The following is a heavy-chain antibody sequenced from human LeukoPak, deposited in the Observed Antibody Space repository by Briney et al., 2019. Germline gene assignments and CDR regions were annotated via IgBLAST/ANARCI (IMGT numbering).Heavy chain of an antibody. CDR1: GFTFCSYP. J-gene: IGHJ4*02. V-gene: IGHV3-64*01. CDR2: ISSNGGST. CDR3: ARVGTMFDY. Sequence: GGSLRLSCAASGFTFCSYPMHWVRQAPGKGLEYVSAISSNGGSTYYANSVKGRFTISRDNSKNTLYLQMGSLRAEDMAVYYCARVGTMFDYWGQGTLVTVSS. D-gene: IGHD4/OR15-4a*01.